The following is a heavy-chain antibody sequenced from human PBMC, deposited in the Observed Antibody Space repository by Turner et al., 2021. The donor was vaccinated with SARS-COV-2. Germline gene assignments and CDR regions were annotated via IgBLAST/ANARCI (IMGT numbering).Heavy chain of an antibody. V-gene: IGHV4-39*01. CDR2: IYYSGSA. D-gene: IGHD5-18*01. CDR1: AGSISSSSYY. J-gene: IGHJ6*02. Sequence: QLQLQESGPGLVKPSETLSLTCTVPAGSISSSSYYWGWIRQPPGKGLEWIGNIYYSGSAYYNPSLTSRVTISVDPSKNQFSLKLTSVTAADTAVYYCARLMDTAMDYYGTDVWGQGTTVTVSS. CDR3: ARLMDTAMDYYGTDV.